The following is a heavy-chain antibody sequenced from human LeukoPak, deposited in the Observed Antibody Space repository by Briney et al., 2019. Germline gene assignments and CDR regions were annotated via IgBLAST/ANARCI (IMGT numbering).Heavy chain of an antibody. J-gene: IGHJ4*02. CDR1: GATFSFYA. CDR3: ARGHSGMTVMVNLDY. V-gene: IGHV1-69*01. CDR2: IIPIFNIT. Sequence: SVKVSYKASGATFSFYAISWVRHAPGQGLEWMGGIIPIFNITNYAQKFLGRVTLTADESTSTAYMELSILRSEDTAVYYCARGHSGMTVMVNLDYWGQGTLVTVSS. D-gene: IGHD5-18*01.